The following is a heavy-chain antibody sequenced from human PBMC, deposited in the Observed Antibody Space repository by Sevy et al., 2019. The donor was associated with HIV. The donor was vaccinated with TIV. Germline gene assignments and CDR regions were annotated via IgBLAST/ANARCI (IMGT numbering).Heavy chain of an antibody. Sequence: ASVKVSCKASGYTFTSYGISWVRQTPGQGLEWMGWISAYNGNTNYAQKLQGRVTMTTDTSTSTAYMELRSLRSDDTAVYYCAREGEGTLWPRHFDYWGQGTLVTVSS. CDR2: ISAYNGNT. D-gene: IGHD5-18*01. J-gene: IGHJ4*02. CDR3: AREGEGTLWPRHFDY. CDR1: GYTFTSYG. V-gene: IGHV1-18*01.